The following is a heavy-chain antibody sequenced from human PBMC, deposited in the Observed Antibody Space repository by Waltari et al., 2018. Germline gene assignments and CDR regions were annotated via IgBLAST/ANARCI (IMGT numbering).Heavy chain of an antibody. J-gene: IGHJ5*02. V-gene: IGHV4-61*02. CDR2: IYTSGST. CDR1: GGSISSGSYY. D-gene: IGHD5-12*01. Sequence: QVQLQESGPGLVKPSQTLSLTCTVSGGSISSGSYYWSWIRQPAGKGLEWIGRIYTSGSTNYNPSLKSRVTISVDTSKNQFSLKLSSVTAADTAVYYCARMGMATSQPSWGQGTLVTVSS. CDR3: ARMGMATSQPS.